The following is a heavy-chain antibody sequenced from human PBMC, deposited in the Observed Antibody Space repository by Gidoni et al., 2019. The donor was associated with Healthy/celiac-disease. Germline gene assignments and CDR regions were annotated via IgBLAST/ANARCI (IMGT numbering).Heavy chain of an antibody. J-gene: IGHJ6*02. V-gene: IGHV3-49*03. CDR3: TRDEFGELNYYYYYYGMDV. CDR1: GFTLGDYA. Sequence: EVQLVESGGGLVQPGRSLRLSCTASGFTLGDYAMSWFRQAPGKGVEWVVFIRSKAYGGTTEYAASVKGRFTISRDDSKSIAYLQMNSLKTEDTAVYYCTRDEFGELNYYYYYYGMDVWGQGTTVTVSS. CDR2: IRSKAYGGTT. D-gene: IGHD3-10*01.